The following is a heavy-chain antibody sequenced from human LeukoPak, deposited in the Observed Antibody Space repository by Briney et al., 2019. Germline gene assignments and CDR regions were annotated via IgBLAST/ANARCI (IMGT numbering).Heavy chain of an antibody. V-gene: IGHV4-61*02. D-gene: IGHD4-17*01. J-gene: IGHJ4*02. CDR2: IYTSGST. CDR1: GGSFSSGSYY. Sequence: TLSLTCTVSGGSFSSGSYYWSWIRQPAGKGLEWIGRIYTSGSTNYNPSLKSRVTISVDTSKNQFSLKLSSVTAADTAVYYCARGLYGDYGDYWGQGTLVTVSS. CDR3: ARGLYGDYGDY.